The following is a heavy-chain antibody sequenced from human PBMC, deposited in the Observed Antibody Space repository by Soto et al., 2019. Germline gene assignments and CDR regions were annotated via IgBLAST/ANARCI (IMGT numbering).Heavy chain of an antibody. CDR2: IDYSGST. J-gene: IGHJ4*02. D-gene: IGHD4-17*01. Sequence: SETLSLTCSVSGDSMTGANWGWFRQSPEGGLEWIGYIDYSGSTNYNPSLRSRITITIDTSSNQFSLNLASVTAADAAVYYCTRARYGDHFDSWGQGTLVTVSS. CDR1: GDSMTGAN. V-gene: IGHV4-59*01. CDR3: TRARYGDHFDS.